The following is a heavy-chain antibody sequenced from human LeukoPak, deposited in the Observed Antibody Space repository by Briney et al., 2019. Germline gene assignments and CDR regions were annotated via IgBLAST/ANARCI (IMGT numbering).Heavy chain of an antibody. Sequence: GGSLRLSCAVSGFTFRDYYMSWIRQAPGKGLEWLSYISGGGSDILHADSVKGRFTISRDNAKNSLYLQMSSLRAEDTAVYYCARGPTMGATDAFDIWGQGTMVTVSS. V-gene: IGHV3-11*04. J-gene: IGHJ3*02. CDR1: GFTFRDYY. CDR2: ISGGGSDI. CDR3: ARGPTMGATDAFDI. D-gene: IGHD1-26*01.